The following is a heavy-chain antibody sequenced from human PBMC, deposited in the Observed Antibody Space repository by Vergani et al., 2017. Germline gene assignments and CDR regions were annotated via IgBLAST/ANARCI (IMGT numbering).Heavy chain of an antibody. D-gene: IGHD7-27*01. CDR1: GFSLSTSGMR. CDR3: ARSSNWGSTCFAY. V-gene: IGHV2-70*04. J-gene: IGHJ4*02. CDR2: IDWDDDK. Sequence: QVTLKESGPALVKPTQTLTLTCTFSGFSLSTSGMRVSWIRQPPGKALEWLARIDWDDDKFYSTSLKTSLTISKDTSKNQLVLTMTNMHPVNTATYYCARSSNWGSTCFAYWSQATLVTVSS.